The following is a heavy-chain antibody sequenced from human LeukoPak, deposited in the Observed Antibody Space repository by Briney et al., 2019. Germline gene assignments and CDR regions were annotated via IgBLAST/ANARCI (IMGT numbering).Heavy chain of an antibody. CDR2: IYHSGST. D-gene: IGHD2-2*01. CDR1: GGSISTYY. CDR3: ARGGGYASPIGY. J-gene: IGHJ4*02. V-gene: IGHV4-59*01. Sequence: PSETLSLTCTLSGGSISTYYWSWIRQPPGKGLEWIGYIYHSGSTNYNPSLKSRVTISVDTSKNQFSLKLSSVTAADTAVYYCARGGGYASPIGYWGQGALVTAS.